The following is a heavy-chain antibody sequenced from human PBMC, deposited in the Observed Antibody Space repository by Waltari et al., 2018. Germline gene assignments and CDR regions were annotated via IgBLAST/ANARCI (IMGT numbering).Heavy chain of an antibody. CDR1: GYSFTSYW. CDR2: IYPGDSDT. Sequence: EVQLVQSGAEVKKPGESLKSSCKGSGYSFTSYWICRVCQMPGKGLEWVGIIYPGDSDTRYSPSFQDQVTISADKSISTAYLQWSSLKASDTAMYYCARQVYCSSTSCYIGYWGQGTLVTVSS. CDR3: ARQVYCSSTSCYIGY. D-gene: IGHD2-2*02. J-gene: IGHJ4*02. V-gene: IGHV5-51*01.